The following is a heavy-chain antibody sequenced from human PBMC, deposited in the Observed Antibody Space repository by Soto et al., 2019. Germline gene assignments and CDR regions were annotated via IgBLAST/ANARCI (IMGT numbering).Heavy chain of an antibody. V-gene: IGHV4-30-4*01. CDR3: ARVEMATIPGGGFDY. CDR2: IYYSGST. J-gene: IGHJ4*02. Sequence: PSETLSLTCTVSGDSISSGDYFWSWIRQPPGKGLEWFGNIYYSGSTYYNPSLESRITISIDTSKSQFSMDLSSVTAADTALYYCARVEMATIPGGGFDYWGQGVLVTVSS. CDR1: GDSISSGDYF. D-gene: IGHD5-12*01.